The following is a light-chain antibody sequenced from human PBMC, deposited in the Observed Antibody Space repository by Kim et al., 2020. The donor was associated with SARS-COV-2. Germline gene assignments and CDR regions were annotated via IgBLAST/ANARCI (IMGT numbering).Light chain of an antibody. V-gene: IGLV3-21*04. CDR2: YDS. CDR1: SIGSKS. CDR3: QVWDSSSDHRVV. J-gene: IGLJ2*01. Sequence: SYELTQLPSVSVAPGQTARVSCGGNSIGSKSVHWYQQKAGQAPVLVIYYDSDRPSGIPERFSGSNSGNTATLTISRVEAGDEADYYCQVWDSSSDHRVVFGGETQLTVL.